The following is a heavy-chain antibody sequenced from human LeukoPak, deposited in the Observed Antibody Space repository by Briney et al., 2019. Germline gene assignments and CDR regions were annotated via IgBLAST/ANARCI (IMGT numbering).Heavy chain of an antibody. V-gene: IGHV1-69*02. CDR2: IIPILGIA. J-gene: IGHJ4*02. CDR3: ARGEQWLRPYDY. Sequence: SVKVSCKASGGTFSSYTISWVRQAPGQGLEWMGRIIPILGIANYAQKFQGRVTITADKSTSTAYMELCSLRSEDTAVYYCARGEQWLRPYDYWGQGTLVTVSS. D-gene: IGHD5-12*01. CDR1: GGTFSSYT.